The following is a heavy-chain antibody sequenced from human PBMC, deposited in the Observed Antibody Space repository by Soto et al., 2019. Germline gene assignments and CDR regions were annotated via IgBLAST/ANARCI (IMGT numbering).Heavy chain of an antibody. Sequence: QVQLVESGGGVVQPGRSLRLSCAASGFTFSSYAMHWVRQAPGKGLEWVAVISYDGSNKYYADSVKGRFTISRDNSKNTLYLQMNSLRAEDTAVYYCAKRGGNSFDYWGQGTLVTVSS. CDR2: ISYDGSNK. J-gene: IGHJ4*02. V-gene: IGHV3-30*04. CDR3: AKRGGNSFDY. CDR1: GFTFSSYA. D-gene: IGHD2-15*01.